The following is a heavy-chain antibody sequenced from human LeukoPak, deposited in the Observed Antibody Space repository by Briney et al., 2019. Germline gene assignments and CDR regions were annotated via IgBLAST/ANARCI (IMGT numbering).Heavy chain of an antibody. CDR2: INSDGSTT. CDR3: SRDTADDAFDI. V-gene: IGHV3-74*01. CDR1: GFTFSSYW. Sequence: GGSLRLSCAASGFTFSSYWMHWVRQAPGKGLVWVSRINSDGSTTSYADSVKGRFTISRDNAKNTLYLQMNSLRAEDTAVYYCSRDTADDAFDISGQGTMVTVSS. J-gene: IGHJ3*02.